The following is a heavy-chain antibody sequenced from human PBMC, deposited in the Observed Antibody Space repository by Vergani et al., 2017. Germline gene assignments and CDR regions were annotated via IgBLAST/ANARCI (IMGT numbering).Heavy chain of an antibody. CDR1: GGSLSSSNW. J-gene: IGHJ4*02. Sequence: QVQLQESGPGLVKPSRTLSLTCAVSGGSLSSSNWWSWVRQSPGKGLEWIGEIYHSGSTNYNPSLKSRVTISVDKSKNQFSLKLSSVTAADTAVYYCARRNSNSYGYGGDFDYWGQGTLVTVSS. CDR2: IYHSGST. D-gene: IGHD5-18*01. V-gene: IGHV4-4*02. CDR3: ARRNSNSYGYGGDFDY.